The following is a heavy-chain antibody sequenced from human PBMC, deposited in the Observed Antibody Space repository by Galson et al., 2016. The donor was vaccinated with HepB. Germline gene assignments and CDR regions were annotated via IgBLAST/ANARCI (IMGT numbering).Heavy chain of an antibody. Sequence: SVKVSCKASGGTFRDHVINWVRQAPGQGLEWMGNIVPMFGTVNSAQKFQGRVTITADESTSTGYLELSSLRAEATAVYYCARGALPGTLRYFGMDVWGQGTTVTVSS. CDR2: IVPMFGTV. D-gene: IGHD2-2*01. J-gene: IGHJ6*02. V-gene: IGHV1-69*13. CDR3: ARGALPGTLRYFGMDV. CDR1: GGTFRDHV.